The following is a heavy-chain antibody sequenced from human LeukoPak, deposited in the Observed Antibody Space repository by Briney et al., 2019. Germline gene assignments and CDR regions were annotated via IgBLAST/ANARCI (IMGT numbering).Heavy chain of an antibody. Sequence: SVKVSCKASGGTFSSYAISWVRQAPGQGLEWMGGIIPIFGTANYAQKFQGRVTITADESTSTAYMELSSLRSEDTAVYYCASRPPIFGVVTEFDYWGQGTLVTVSS. CDR3: ASRPPIFGVVTEFDY. CDR1: GGTFSSYA. CDR2: IIPIFGTA. V-gene: IGHV1-69*13. D-gene: IGHD3-3*01. J-gene: IGHJ4*02.